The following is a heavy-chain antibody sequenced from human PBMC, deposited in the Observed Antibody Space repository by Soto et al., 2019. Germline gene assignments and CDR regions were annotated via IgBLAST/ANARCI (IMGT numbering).Heavy chain of an antibody. CDR2: MFYSGLT. CDR3: PHISLSLSGPYGIHV. D-gene: IGHD2-15*01. V-gene: IGHV4-39*01. J-gene: IGHJ6*02. Sequence: SETLSLTCSASGYSVTSSDYYWAWIRQPPGKGLEWIGSMFYSGLTYYNPSLKSRVTLSVDTSKNQFSVRLNSVTAADTAVYYCPHISLSLSGPYGIHVWGQGTTVTVSS. CDR1: GYSVTSSDYY.